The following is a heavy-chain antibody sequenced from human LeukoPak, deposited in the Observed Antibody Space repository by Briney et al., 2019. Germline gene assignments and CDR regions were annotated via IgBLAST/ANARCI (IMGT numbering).Heavy chain of an antibody. CDR3: ARVSGSGPSRYYFDY. CDR1: GGSISSYY. J-gene: IGHJ4*02. CDR2: IYYSGST. D-gene: IGHD3-10*01. Sequence: PSETLSLTCTVSGGSISSYYWSWIRQPPGKGLEWIGYIYYSGSTNYNPSLKSRVTMSVDTSKNQFSLKLSSVTAADTAVYYCARVSGSGPSRYYFDYWGQGTLVTVSS. V-gene: IGHV4-59*12.